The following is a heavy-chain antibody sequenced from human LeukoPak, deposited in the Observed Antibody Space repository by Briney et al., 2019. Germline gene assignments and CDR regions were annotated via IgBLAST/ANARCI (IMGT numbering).Heavy chain of an antibody. D-gene: IGHD3-9*01. Sequence: PSETLSLTCTVYGGSFSVYYSSWIRQPPGKGREWIEEINHSGSTNYNPSLQSRVTISVDTSKNQFSLKLSSVTAADTAVYYCARGRILRYFDGLSPAYYCDYWGQGTLVTVPS. J-gene: IGHJ4*02. V-gene: IGHV4-34*01. CDR3: ARGRILRYFDGLSPAYYCDY. CDR2: INHSGST. CDR1: GGSFSVYY.